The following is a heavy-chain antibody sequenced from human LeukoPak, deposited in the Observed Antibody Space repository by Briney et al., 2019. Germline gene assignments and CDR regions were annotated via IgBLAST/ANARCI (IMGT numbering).Heavy chain of an antibody. CDR2: ISSSGSTI. CDR1: GFTFSSYE. CDR3: AREGREMTGFDY. V-gene: IGHV3-48*03. Sequence: PGGSLRLSCAASGFTFSSYEMNWVRQAPGKGLEWVSYISSSGSTIYYADSVKGRFTISRDNAKNSLYLQMNSLRVEDTAVYYCAREGREMTGFDYWGQGTLVTVSP. D-gene: IGHD1-14*01. J-gene: IGHJ4*02.